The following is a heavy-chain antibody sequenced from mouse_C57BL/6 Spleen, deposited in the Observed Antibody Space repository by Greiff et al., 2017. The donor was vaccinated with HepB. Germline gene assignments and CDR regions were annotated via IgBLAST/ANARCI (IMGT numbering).Heavy chain of an antibody. D-gene: IGHD1-1*01. J-gene: IGHJ1*03. CDR2: ISDGGSYT. V-gene: IGHV5-4*01. CDR3: AREEGDYYGSSNWYFDV. Sequence: EVQGVESGGGLVKPGGSLKLSCAASGFTFSSSAMSWVRQTPEKRLEWVATISDGGSYTYYPDHVKGRFTISRDNAKNNLYLQLSHLKSEDTAMYYCAREEGDYYGSSNWYFDVWGTGTTVTVSA. CDR1: GFTFSSSA.